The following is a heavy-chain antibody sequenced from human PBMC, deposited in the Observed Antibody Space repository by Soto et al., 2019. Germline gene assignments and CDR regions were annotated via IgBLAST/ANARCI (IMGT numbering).Heavy chain of an antibody. CDR1: GFSFTSYW. CDR2: INEDGSEK. J-gene: IGHJ4*02. Sequence: EVQLVESGGGLVQPGGSLRLSCAASGFSFTSYWMDWVRQAPGKGLEWVAMINEDGSEKYYVDSVKGRFTISRDNAKNSLYLEMDSLRAEDTAVYYCVTDYDAKGWGTYWGQGNLATVSS. V-gene: IGHV3-7*04. D-gene: IGHD3-16*01. CDR3: VTDYDAKGWGTY.